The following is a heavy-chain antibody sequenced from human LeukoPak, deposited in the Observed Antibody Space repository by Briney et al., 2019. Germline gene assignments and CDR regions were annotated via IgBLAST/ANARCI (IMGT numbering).Heavy chain of an antibody. Sequence: GASVKVSCKASGYTFTSYGINCVRQAPGQGLEWMGWISAYNGNTNYAQKLQGRVTMTTDTSTSTAYMELRSLRSDDTAVYYCATYYDYVWGTPTGGYYFDYWGQGTLVTVSS. CDR2: ISAYNGNT. CDR1: GYTFTSYG. D-gene: IGHD3-16*01. CDR3: ATYYDYVWGTPTGGYYFDY. V-gene: IGHV1-18*01. J-gene: IGHJ4*02.